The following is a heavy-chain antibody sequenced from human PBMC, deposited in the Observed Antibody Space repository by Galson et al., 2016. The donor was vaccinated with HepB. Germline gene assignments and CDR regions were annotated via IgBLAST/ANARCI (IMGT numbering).Heavy chain of an antibody. CDR2: TNNANGNT. CDR3: VRDHYDSSGYPYNWFDP. Sequence: SVKVSCKASGYTFTSYAIHWVRQAPGQRLEWMGWTNNANGNTEYSQSFQGGVTFTRDTSASTAYVELSSLRSEDTAVYYCVRDHYDSSGYPYNWFDPWGQGTLVTVSS. V-gene: IGHV1-3*04. D-gene: IGHD3-22*01. CDR1: GYTFTSYA. J-gene: IGHJ5*02.